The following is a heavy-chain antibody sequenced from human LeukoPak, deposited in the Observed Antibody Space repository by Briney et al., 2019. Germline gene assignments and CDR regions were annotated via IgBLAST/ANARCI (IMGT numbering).Heavy chain of an antibody. Sequence: SETLSLTSTVSGGSISSHYWSWIRQPPGKGLEWLGYTYNSGSTLYNPSLKSRVTISVNTSRNEFSLRLTSVTAADAAVYYCVRDRELNYWGQGTLVTVSS. CDR2: TYNSGST. CDR1: GGSISSHY. CDR3: VRDRELNY. J-gene: IGHJ4*02. V-gene: IGHV4-59*11. D-gene: IGHD3-10*01.